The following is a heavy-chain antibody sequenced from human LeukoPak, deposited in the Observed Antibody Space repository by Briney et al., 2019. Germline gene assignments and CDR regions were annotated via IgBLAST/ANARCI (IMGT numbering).Heavy chain of an antibody. CDR3: ARERAGDY. V-gene: IGHV1-69*04. CDR2: IIPTLGIA. D-gene: IGHD6-13*01. Sequence: ASVKASCKASGGTFNSYAISWVRQAPRQGLEWMGRIIPTLGIANYAQKLQGRVTITADKSTSTAYMELSSLRSEDTAVYYCARERAGDYWGQGILVTVSS. CDR1: GGTFNSYA. J-gene: IGHJ4*02.